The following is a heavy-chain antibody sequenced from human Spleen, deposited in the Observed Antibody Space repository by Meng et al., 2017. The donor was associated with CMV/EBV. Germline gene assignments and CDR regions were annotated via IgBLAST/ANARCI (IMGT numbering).Heavy chain of an antibody. D-gene: IGHD2-2*02. CDR3: ARYQLLYRRGMDV. Sequence: SCAVYGGSFSGYYWSWIRQPPGKGLEWIGEINYSGSTNYNPSLKSRVTISVDTSKNQFSLKLSSVTAADTAVYYCARYQLLYRRGMDVWGQGTTVTVSS. CDR2: INYSGST. J-gene: IGHJ6*02. V-gene: IGHV4-34*01. CDR1: GGSFSGYY.